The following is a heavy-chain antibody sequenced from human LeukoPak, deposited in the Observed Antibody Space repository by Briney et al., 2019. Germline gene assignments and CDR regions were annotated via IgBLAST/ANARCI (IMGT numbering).Heavy chain of an antibody. D-gene: IGHD3-10*01. CDR2: IKQDGSEK. Sequence: GGSLRLSCAASGFTFSSYWMSWVRQAPGKGLEWVANIKQDGSEKYYVDSVKGRFTISRDNAKNSLYLQMNSLRAEDTAVYYCARDLNYYGSGKVYWGQGTLVTVSS. J-gene: IGHJ4*02. V-gene: IGHV3-7*01. CDR3: ARDLNYYGSGKVY. CDR1: GFTFSSYW.